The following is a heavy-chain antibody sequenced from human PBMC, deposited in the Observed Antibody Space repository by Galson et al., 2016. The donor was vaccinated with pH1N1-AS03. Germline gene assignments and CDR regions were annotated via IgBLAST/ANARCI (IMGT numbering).Heavy chain of an antibody. D-gene: IGHD3/OR15-3a*01. J-gene: IGHJ4*02. V-gene: IGHV3-30*18. Sequence: SLRLSCAASGFTISNFGMLWVRQAPGQGLEWVAIIPFDGTNKYYADSVKGRFSIPRDNSKNTLFLQMSALKAEDTAVYYCANDFNYDFWSGYSFYWGQGALVTVSS. CDR1: GFTISNFG. CDR2: IPFDGTNK. CDR3: ANDFNYDFWSGYSFY.